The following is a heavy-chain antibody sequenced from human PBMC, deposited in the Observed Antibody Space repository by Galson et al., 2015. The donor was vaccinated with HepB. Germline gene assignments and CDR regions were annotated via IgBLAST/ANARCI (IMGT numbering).Heavy chain of an antibody. V-gene: IGHV1-46*01. CDR1: GYTFTSYY. CDR3: ARDPGMKYDILTGYPGDAFDI. Sequence: SVKVSCKASGYTFTSYYMHWVRQAPGQGLEWMGIINPSGGSTSYAQKFQGRVTMTRDTSTSTVYMELSSLRSEDTAVYYCARDPGMKYDILTGYPGDAFDIWGQGTMVTVSS. D-gene: IGHD3-9*01. CDR2: INPSGGST. J-gene: IGHJ3*02.